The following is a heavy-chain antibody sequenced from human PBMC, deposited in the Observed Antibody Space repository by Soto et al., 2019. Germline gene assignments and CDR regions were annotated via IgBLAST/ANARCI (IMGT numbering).Heavy chain of an antibody. V-gene: IGHV1-69*08. CDR3: ARDLGYCSGGSCPRVDY. J-gene: IGHJ4*01. CDR2: IIPILGIA. CDR1: GGTFSSYT. D-gene: IGHD2-15*01. Sequence: QVQLVQSGAEVKKPGSSVKVSCKASGGTFSSYTISWVRQAPGQGLEWMGRIIPILGIANYAQKFQGRVTITADKSTSTAYMELSSLRSEDTAVYYCARDLGYCSGGSCPRVDYWGHGTLVTVSS.